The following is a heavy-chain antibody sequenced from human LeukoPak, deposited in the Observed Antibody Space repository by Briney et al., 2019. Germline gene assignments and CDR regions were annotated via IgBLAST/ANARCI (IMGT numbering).Heavy chain of an antibody. Sequence: GGSLRLSCAASGFSFRSHGMPRVRQAPGKGLEWVAVIWYDGSNQYYADSVKGQFTISRDNSKNMVFLQMNSLRDDDTAVYYCARDTTARYLDYWGQGTLVIASS. J-gene: IGHJ4*02. CDR2: IWYDGSNQ. CDR3: ARDTTARYLDY. CDR1: GFSFRSHG. D-gene: IGHD1-1*01. V-gene: IGHV3-33*01.